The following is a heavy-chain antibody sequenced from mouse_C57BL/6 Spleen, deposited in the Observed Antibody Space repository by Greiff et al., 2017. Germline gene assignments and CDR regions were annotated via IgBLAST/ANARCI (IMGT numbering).Heavy chain of an antibody. CDR1: GFTFSDYG. CDR2: ISSGSSTI. Sequence: EVKLMESGGGLVKPGGSLKLSCAASGFTFSDYGMHWVRQAPEKGLEWVAYISSGSSTIYYADTVKGRFTISRDNAKNTLFLQMTSLRSEDTAMYYCARPNDYYFDYWGQGTTLTVSS. CDR3: ARPNDYYFDY. J-gene: IGHJ2*01. V-gene: IGHV5-17*01. D-gene: IGHD2-4*01.